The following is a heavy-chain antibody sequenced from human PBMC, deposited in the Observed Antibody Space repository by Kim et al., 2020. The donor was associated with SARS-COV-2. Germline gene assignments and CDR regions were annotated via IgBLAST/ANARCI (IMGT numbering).Heavy chain of an antibody. V-gene: IGHV7-4-1*02. J-gene: IGHJ4*02. CDR3: ARLSGYNYGNNDY. D-gene: IGHD5-18*01. Sequence: YAQGLTGRFVFSLDTSVRTAYLKISSLKAEDTAVYYCARLSGYNYGNNDYWGQGTLVTVSS.